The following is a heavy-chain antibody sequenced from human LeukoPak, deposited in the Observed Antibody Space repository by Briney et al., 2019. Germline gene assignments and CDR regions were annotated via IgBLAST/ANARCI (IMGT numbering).Heavy chain of an antibody. J-gene: IGHJ4*02. CDR1: GYSISSGYW. D-gene: IGHD6-13*01. V-gene: IGHV4-38-2*02. CDR3: ARVRPGIAATGTWAAPV. Sequence: PSETLSLTCTVSGYSISSGYWWGWIRQSPGMGLEWIGSVHHSGSIYYNPSFKSRVTISVDTSKNQFSLKLSSVTAADTAVYYCARVRPGIAATGTWAAPVWGQGTLVTVSS. CDR2: VHHSGSI.